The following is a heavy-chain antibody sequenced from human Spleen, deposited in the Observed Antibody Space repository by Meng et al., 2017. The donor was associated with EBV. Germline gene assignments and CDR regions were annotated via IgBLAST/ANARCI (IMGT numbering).Heavy chain of an antibody. V-gene: IGHV1-46*01. CDR2: INPNGGLT. CDR1: GYTFINFY. CDR3: ARGREFRGVFDY. Sequence: VQVVQYGAEVKKPGASVKISCKASGYTFINFYIPWVRQAPGQGLEWMGIINPNGGLTAYAQKFQGRVTLTRDTSTSTVYLELSSLRSEDTAFYYCARGREFRGVFDYWGQGSLVTVSS. J-gene: IGHJ4*02. D-gene: IGHD3-10*01.